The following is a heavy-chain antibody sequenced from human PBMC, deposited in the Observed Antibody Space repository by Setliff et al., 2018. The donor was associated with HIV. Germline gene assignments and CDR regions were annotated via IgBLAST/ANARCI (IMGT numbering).Heavy chain of an antibody. CDR1: GYTFTAYY. CDR2: INPKSGGT. D-gene: IGHD3-22*01. V-gene: IGHV1-2*02. Sequence: ASVKVSCKSSGYTFTAYYIHWVRQARGQGLEWMGWINPKSGGTHYAQKFQGRVTMTRDTSINTAYMELSRLTSDDTAVYYCARARRDSYDRGRRNHYYIDVWGKGTTVTVSS. CDR3: ARARRDSYDRGRRNHYYIDV. J-gene: IGHJ6*03.